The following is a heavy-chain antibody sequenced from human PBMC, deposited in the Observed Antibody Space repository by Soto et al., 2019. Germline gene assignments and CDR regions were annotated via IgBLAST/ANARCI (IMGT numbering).Heavy chain of an antibody. CDR2: ISAYNGNT. CDR3: AREWVRGVSVFDP. Sequence: EASVKVSCKASGYTFTSYGISWVRQAPGQGLEWMGWISAYNGNTNYARKLQGRVTMTTDTSTSTAYMELRSLRSDDTAVYYCAREWVRGVSVFDPWGQGTLVTVSS. D-gene: IGHD3-10*01. CDR1: GYTFTSYG. V-gene: IGHV1-18*01. J-gene: IGHJ5*02.